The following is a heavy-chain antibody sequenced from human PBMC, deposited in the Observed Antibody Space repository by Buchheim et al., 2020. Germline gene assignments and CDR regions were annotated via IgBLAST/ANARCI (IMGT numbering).Heavy chain of an antibody. J-gene: IGHJ4*02. CDR2: IYPDDSDT. CDR3: ARAGLRYLSSDFDY. CDR1: GYSFPSYW. Sequence: EVHLVQSGAEVKKPGESLRISCKGSGYSFPSYWIGWVRQMPGKGLEWMEIIYPDDSDTRYSPSFQGQVTISADKSTTTTYLQWSSLKASDSAMYYCARAGLRYLSSDFDYWGQGTL. D-gene: IGHD3-9*01. V-gene: IGHV5-51*01.